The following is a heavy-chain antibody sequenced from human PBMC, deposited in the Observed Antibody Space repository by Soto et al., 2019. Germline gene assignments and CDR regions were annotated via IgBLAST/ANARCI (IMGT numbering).Heavy chain of an antibody. CDR1: GFSFSVYG. CDR2: IWYDASKQ. CDR3: AAWAEGATEVH. V-gene: IGHV3-33*01. D-gene: IGHD2-15*01. J-gene: IGHJ4*02. Sequence: LRLSCETSGFSFSVYGMHWVRQAPGKGLEWVAVIWYDASKQFYAASVEGRFTISRDNSKAILYLQMNSLRAEDTAVYYCAAWAEGATEVHWGQGTLVTVSS.